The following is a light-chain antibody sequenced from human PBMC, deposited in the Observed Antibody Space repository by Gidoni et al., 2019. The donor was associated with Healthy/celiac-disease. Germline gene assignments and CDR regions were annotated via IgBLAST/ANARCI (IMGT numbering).Light chain of an antibody. CDR1: QSISSY. Sequence: IQLTQSPSSLPAPVGDRVPITCRASQSISSYLTWYQQKPGKAPKLLIYAASSLQSGVPSRFSGSGSGTDFTITISSLQPEDFATYYCQQSYSTPRTFGQGTKVEIK. CDR2: AAS. CDR3: QQSYSTPRT. V-gene: IGKV1-39*01. J-gene: IGKJ1*01.